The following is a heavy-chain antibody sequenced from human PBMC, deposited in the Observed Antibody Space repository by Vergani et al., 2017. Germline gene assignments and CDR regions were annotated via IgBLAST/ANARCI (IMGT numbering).Heavy chain of an antibody. V-gene: IGHV5-51*01. CDR2: IYPADSDT. Sequence: EVELVQSGPEMRKPGESLKISCKGSEYSFGNYWNGWVRQMPGKSLEWMGIIYPADSDTRYSPSFQGQVTISSDKSISTAFLQWDSLTASDTALYYCARHTTYTDSWGQGTLVTVSS. CDR3: ARHTTYTDS. J-gene: IGHJ4*02. D-gene: IGHD1-1*01. CDR1: EYSFGNYW.